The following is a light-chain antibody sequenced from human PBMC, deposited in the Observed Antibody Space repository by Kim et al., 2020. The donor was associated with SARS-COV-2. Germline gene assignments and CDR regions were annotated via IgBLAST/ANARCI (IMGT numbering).Light chain of an antibody. Sequence: LGQTVRITCQGDSLRRYCASWYQQRPGQAPVLVIYGKNNRPSGIPDRFSGSSSGNTASLTITGAQAEDEADYYCNSRDSSGNHEVVFGGGTQLTVL. CDR2: GKN. J-gene: IGLJ2*01. CDR1: SLRRYC. V-gene: IGLV3-19*01. CDR3: NSRDSSGNHEVV.